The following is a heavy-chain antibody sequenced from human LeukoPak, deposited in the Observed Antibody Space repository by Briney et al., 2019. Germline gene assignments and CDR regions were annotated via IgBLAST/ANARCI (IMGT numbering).Heavy chain of an antibody. CDR3: ARDRPYYYDSSGYYDFDY. CDR1: GFTFSSYS. D-gene: IGHD3-22*01. V-gene: IGHV3-21*01. J-gene: IGHJ4*02. Sequence: GGSLRLSCAASGFTFSSYSMNWVRQAPGKGLEWVSSISSSSSYIYYADSVKGRFTISRDNAKNSLYLQMNSLRAEDTAVYYCARDRPYYYDSSGYYDFDYWGQGTLVTVSS. CDR2: ISSSSSYI.